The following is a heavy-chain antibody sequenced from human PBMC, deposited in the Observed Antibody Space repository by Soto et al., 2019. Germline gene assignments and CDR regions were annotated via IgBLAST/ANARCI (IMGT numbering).Heavy chain of an antibody. CDR3: ATYTAFAKYYFDY. J-gene: IGHJ4*02. Sequence: SETLSLTCAVSGVSITTNGYSWSWIRQPPGKGLEWIGYIYPSGTIFYNPSLNSRVTISADTSNNQFSLKLTSVTAADTAVYFCATYTAFAKYYFDYWGRGTLVTVS. CDR2: IYPSGTI. V-gene: IGHV4-30-2*01. D-gene: IGHD3-16*01. CDR1: GVSITTNGYS.